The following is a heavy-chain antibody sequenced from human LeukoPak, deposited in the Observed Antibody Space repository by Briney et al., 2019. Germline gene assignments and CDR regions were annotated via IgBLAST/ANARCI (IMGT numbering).Heavy chain of an antibody. CDR3: AKDHGSGSYPNWFDP. CDR2: ISSSSSTI. J-gene: IGHJ5*02. CDR1: GFTFSSYS. V-gene: IGHV3-48*01. Sequence: GGSLRLSCAASGFTFSSYSMNWVRQAPGKGLEWVSYISSSSSTIYYADSVKGRFTISRDDAKNSLYLQMNSLRAEDTAVYYCAKDHGSGSYPNWFDPWGQGTLVTVSS. D-gene: IGHD3-10*01.